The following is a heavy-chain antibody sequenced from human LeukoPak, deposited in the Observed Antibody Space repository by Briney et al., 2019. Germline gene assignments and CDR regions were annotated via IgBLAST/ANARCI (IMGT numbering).Heavy chain of an antibody. CDR2: IRYDGSNK. V-gene: IGHV3-30*02. Sequence: GGSLRLSCAASGFTFSSYGMHWVRQAPGKGLEWVAFIRYDGSNKYYADSVKGRFTISRDNAKNSLYLQMNSLRAEDTAVYYCARAYGDYPELDYWGQGTLVTVSS. J-gene: IGHJ4*02. CDR3: ARAYGDYPELDY. D-gene: IGHD4-17*01. CDR1: GFTFSSYG.